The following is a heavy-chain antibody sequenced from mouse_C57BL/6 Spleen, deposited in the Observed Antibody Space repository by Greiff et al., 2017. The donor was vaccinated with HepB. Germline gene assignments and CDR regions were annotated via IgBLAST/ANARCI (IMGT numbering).Heavy chain of an antibody. J-gene: IGHJ1*03. Sequence: QVQLQQPGAELVKPGASVKMSCKASGYTFTSYWITWVKQRPGQGLEWIGDIYPGSGSTNYNEKFKSKATLTVDTSSSTAYMQLSSLTSEDSAVYYCARWDGYDWYFDVWGTGTTVTVSS. CDR1: GYTFTSYW. CDR3: ARWDGYDWYFDV. CDR2: IYPGSGST. D-gene: IGHD2-2*01. V-gene: IGHV1-55*01.